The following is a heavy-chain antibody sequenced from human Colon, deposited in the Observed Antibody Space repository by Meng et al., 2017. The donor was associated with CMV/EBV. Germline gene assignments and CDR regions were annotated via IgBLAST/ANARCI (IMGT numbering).Heavy chain of an antibody. D-gene: IGHD4/OR15-4a*01. J-gene: IGHJ6*02. CDR3: ARGTYGANPGGYYNGMDV. V-gene: IGHV1-2*02. CDR1: GYTFTGYY. Sequence: ASVKVSCKASGYTFTGYYIHWVRQAPGQGLEWMGWINPNSGGTNYAQKFQGRVTMTRDTSISTAYMELSRLRSDDTAVYYCARGTYGANPGGYYNGMDVWGQGTTVTVSS. CDR2: INPNSGGT.